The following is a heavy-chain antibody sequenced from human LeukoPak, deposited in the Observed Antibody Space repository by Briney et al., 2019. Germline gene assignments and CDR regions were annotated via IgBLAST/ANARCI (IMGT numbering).Heavy chain of an antibody. Sequence: PGGSLRLSCAASGFTFSSYSMNWVRQAPGKGLEWVSYISSSSSTIYYADSVKGRFTISRDNAKNSLYLQMNSLRAEDTAAYYCARDLTIFGVVIRTGYYMDVWGKGTTVTVSS. D-gene: IGHD3-3*01. J-gene: IGHJ6*03. V-gene: IGHV3-48*01. CDR3: ARDLTIFGVVIRTGYYMDV. CDR2: ISSSSSTI. CDR1: GFTFSSYS.